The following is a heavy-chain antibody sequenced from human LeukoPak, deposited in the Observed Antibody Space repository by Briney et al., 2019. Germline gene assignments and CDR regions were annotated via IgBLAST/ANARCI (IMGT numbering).Heavy chain of an antibody. V-gene: IGHV3-23*01. Sequence: GGSLRLSCAASGFTFTAYAMTWVRQAPGKGLDWVSSITSSGGSTYYADSVKGRFTISRDNSKNTLYLQMTSLRAEDTALYYCAKSRSSGYYFDYWGQGTLVTDSS. CDR1: GFTFTAYA. J-gene: IGHJ4*02. CDR2: ITSSGGST. CDR3: AKSRSSGYYFDY. D-gene: IGHD3-22*01.